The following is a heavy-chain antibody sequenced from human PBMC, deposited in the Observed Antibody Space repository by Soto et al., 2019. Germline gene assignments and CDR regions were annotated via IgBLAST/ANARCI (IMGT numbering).Heavy chain of an antibody. CDR2: VTGSGGGT. D-gene: IGHD3-16*01. J-gene: IGHJ5*02. V-gene: IGHV3-23*01. CDR1: GFTFSGFC. Sequence: EVRLLESGGGLVQPGGSLRLSCAASGFTFSGFCMAWVRQAPGKGLEWVATVTGSGGGTYYADSVKGRFSISRDNSKNTVYPQMYSLRPEETAVYFLRKGRGGGILDWFDPWGQGIMVTVSS. CDR3: RKGRGGGILDWFDP.